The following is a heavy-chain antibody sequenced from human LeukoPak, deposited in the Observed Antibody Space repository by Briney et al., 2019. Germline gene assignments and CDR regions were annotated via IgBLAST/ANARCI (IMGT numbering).Heavy chain of an antibody. CDR2: IFTSGST. CDR1: AGYISGYH. CDR3: ARDPGGAVISPDYYYGMDV. V-gene: IGHV4-4*07. J-gene: IGHJ6*02. Sequence: PSETLPLICSVSAGYISGYHWSWIRQPAGKGLEWIGRIFTSGSTSYNPSLKSRVTMSVDTSKNQCSLKLNSVTAADTAVYYCARDPGGAVISPDYYYGMDVWGQGTAVTVSS. D-gene: IGHD4-23*01.